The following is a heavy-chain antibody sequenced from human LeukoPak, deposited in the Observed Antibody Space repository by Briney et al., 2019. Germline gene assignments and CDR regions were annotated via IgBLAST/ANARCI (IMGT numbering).Heavy chain of an antibody. CDR3: ARDGCSSTSCFDP. Sequence: ASVKVSCKASGGTFSSYAISWVRQAAGQGLEWMGGFIPIFGTANYAQKFQGRVTITADESTSTAYMELSSVKSEDTAVYYCARDGCSSTSCFDPWGQGTLVTVSS. CDR1: GGTFSSYA. D-gene: IGHD2-2*01. CDR2: FIPIFGTA. J-gene: IGHJ5*02. V-gene: IGHV1-69*13.